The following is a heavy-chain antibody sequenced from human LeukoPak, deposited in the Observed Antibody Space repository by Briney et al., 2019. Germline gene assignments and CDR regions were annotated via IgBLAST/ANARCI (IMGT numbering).Heavy chain of an antibody. CDR3: ARDGEGDY. V-gene: IGHV3-30*04. CDR2: ISYDGSNK. J-gene: IGHJ4*02. Sequence: PGGSLRLSCAASGFTFGSYAMHWVRQAPGKGLEWVAVISYDGSNKYYADSVKGRFTISRDNSKNTLYLQMNSLRAEDTAVYYCARDGEGDYWGQGTLVTVSS. D-gene: IGHD3-10*01. CDR1: GFTFGSYA.